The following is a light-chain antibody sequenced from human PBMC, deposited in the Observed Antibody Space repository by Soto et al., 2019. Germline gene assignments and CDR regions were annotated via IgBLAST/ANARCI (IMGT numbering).Light chain of an antibody. J-gene: IGLJ1*01. V-gene: IGLV2-8*01. CDR2: EVT. Sequence: QSALTQPPSASGSPGQSLTISCTGTNSDVGRYKFVSWYQQHPGKAPKLIIYEVTQRPSGVPDRFSASKSGNTASLTVSRLQAEDEADYYCSSYAGSKMGVFGTGTKVTVL. CDR1: NSDVGRYKF. CDR3: SSYAGSKMGV.